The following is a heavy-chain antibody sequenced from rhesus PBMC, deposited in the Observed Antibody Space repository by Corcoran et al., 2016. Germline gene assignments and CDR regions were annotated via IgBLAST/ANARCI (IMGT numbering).Heavy chain of an antibody. Sequence: QVQLQESGPGLVKPSETLSLTCAVSGGSISDSYHWSGIRQPPGKGLGWIGYIYGSGGSTYYNPSLKSRVTISTDTSKNQFSLKLSSVTAADTAVYYCARGSSSYGLDSWGQGVVVTVSS. J-gene: IGHJ6*01. CDR2: IYGSGGST. CDR1: GGSISDSYH. V-gene: IGHV4-106*01. D-gene: IGHD6-19*01. CDR3: ARGSSSYGLDS.